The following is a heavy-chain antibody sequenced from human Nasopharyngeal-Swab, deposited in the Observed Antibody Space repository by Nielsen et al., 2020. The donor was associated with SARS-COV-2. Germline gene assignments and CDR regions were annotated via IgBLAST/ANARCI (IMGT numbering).Heavy chain of an antibody. D-gene: IGHD3-10*01. CDR3: ARGHVEGSGSLHY. CDR1: GYTFTNYY. Sequence: ASVKVSCKASGYTFTNYYIHWVRQAPGQRLEWMGVIDPSGGSASYAQNFQGSVTMTRDTSTSTVYMEMSSLKSEDTAVFYCARGHVEGSGSLHYWGQGTLVTVSS. CDR2: IDPSGGSA. V-gene: IGHV1-46*01. J-gene: IGHJ4*02.